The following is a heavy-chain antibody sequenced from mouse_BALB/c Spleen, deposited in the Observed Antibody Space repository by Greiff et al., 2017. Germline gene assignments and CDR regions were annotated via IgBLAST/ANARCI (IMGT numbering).Heavy chain of an antibody. Sequence: EVKLMESGPGLVKPSQSLSLTCTVTGYSITSDYAWNWIRQFPGNKLEWMGYISYSGSTSYNPSLKSRISITRDTSKNQFFLQLNSVTTEDTATYYCARSGYYGSSYFDYWGQGTTLTVSS. CDR3: ARSGYYGSSYFDY. D-gene: IGHD1-1*01. CDR1: GYSITSDYA. CDR2: ISYSGST. V-gene: IGHV3-2*02. J-gene: IGHJ2*01.